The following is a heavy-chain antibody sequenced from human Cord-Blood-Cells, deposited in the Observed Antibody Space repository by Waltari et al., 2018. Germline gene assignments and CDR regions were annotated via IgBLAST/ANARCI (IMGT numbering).Heavy chain of an antibody. D-gene: IGHD6-6*01. Sequence: EVQLVESGGGLVQPGGSLRLSSAASGFRVSSNYMIWVRQAPGKGLEWVSVIYSGGSTYYADSVKGRFTISRDNSKNTLYLQMNSLRAEDTAVYYCARGEYSSSHIQHWGQGTLVTVSS. CDR3: ARGEYSSSHIQH. CDR1: GFRVSSNY. CDR2: IYSGGST. V-gene: IGHV3-66*01. J-gene: IGHJ1*01.